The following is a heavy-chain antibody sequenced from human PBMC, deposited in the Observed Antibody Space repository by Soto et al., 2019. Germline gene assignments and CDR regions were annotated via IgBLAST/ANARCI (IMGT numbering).Heavy chain of an antibody. J-gene: IGHJ4*02. V-gene: IGHV4-31*03. Sequence: SETLSLTCTVSGGSISSGGYYWSWIRQHPGKGLEWIGYIYYSGSTYYNPSLKSRVTISVDTSKNQFSLKLSSVTAADTAVYYCARIPIQYYDILTGYLHPFDSWGQGTLVTVSS. CDR2: IYYSGST. CDR1: GGSISSGGYY. CDR3: ARIPIQYYDILTGYLHPFDS. D-gene: IGHD3-9*01.